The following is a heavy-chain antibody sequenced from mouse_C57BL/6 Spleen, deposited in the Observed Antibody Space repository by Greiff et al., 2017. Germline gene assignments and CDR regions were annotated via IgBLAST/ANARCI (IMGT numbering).Heavy chain of an antibody. J-gene: IGHJ4*01. V-gene: IGHV10-3*01. D-gene: IGHD1-1*01. CDR2: IRSKSSNYAT. CDR1: GFTFDTYA. Sequence: DVQLVESGGGLVQPKGSLKLSCAASGFTFDTYAMHWVRQAPGQGLEWVARIRSKSSNYATYYADSVKDRFTISRDDSQSMLYLQMNNLKTEDTAMDYCVREFHYYGSSYDAMDYWGQGTSVTVSS. CDR3: VREFHYYGSSYDAMDY.